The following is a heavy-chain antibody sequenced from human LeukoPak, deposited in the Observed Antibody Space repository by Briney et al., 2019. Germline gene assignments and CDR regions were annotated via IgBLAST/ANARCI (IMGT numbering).Heavy chain of an antibody. D-gene: IGHD3-9*01. CDR2: ITSISTYM. CDR3: AKKKGDFDWLLNDY. CDR1: GFTFSTYT. V-gene: IGHV3-21*06. J-gene: IGHJ4*02. Sequence: GGALRLSCAASGFTFSTYTMIWVRQAPGRGLEWVSSITSISTYMYYADSVKGPFTISRDNSKNTVYLQMNRLRVEDAAVYYCAKKKGDFDWLLNDYWGQGTLVTVSS.